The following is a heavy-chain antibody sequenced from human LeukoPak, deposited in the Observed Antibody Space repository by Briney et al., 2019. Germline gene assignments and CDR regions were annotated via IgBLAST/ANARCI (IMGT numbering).Heavy chain of an antibody. CDR2: ISYDGSNT. J-gene: IGHJ4*02. V-gene: IGHV3-30*03. CDR3: ARGYLSSTRTDYFDY. Sequence: GGSLRLSCAASGFTFSSHGMHWVRQAPGKGLKWVAVISYDGSNTYYADSVKGRFTISRDNSKNTLYLEMNSLRAEDTAVYYCARGYLSSTRTDYFDYWGQGTLVTVSS. D-gene: IGHD6-13*01. CDR1: GFTFSSHG.